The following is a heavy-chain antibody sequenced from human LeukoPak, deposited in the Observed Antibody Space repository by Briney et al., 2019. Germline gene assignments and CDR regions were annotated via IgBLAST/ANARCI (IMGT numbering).Heavy chain of an antibody. D-gene: IGHD6-13*01. CDR2: ISSSGSTI. J-gene: IGHJ6*02. CDR3: ARELALSMDV. CDR1: GFTFSDYF. Sequence: GGSLRLSCAASGFTFSDYFMSWIRQAPGKGPEWVSYISSSGSTIYYADSVKGRFTISRDNAKNSLHLQMNSLRAEDTAVYYCARELALSMDVWGQGTTVTVSS. V-gene: IGHV3-11*01.